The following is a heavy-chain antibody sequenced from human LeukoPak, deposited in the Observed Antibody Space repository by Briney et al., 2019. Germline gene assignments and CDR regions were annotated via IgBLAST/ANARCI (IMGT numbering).Heavy chain of an antibody. D-gene: IGHD4-11*01. CDR3: AKGLTNQDY. Sequence: GGSLRLSCADSGFSFCSYAMTWVRPAPRKGLEWVSDFSGSGGSTYYADSMKGRFTISRDNSKNPLYLQMNSLRAEDTAVYYCAKGLTNQDYWGQGTLVTVSS. CDR1: GFSFCSYA. V-gene: IGHV3-23*01. J-gene: IGHJ4*02. CDR2: FSGSGGST.